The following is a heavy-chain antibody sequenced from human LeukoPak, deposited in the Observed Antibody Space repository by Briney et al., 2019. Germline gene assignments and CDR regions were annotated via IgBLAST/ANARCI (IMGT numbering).Heavy chain of an antibody. V-gene: IGHV4-59*08. CDR2: IYSSGST. J-gene: IGHJ1*01. CDR1: GGSISNYF. Sequence: SETLSLACSASGGSISNYFWTWIRQPPGKGLEWIGYIYSSGSTYYNPSLKSRVTISVDTSKNRFSLKLSTVTAADTAVYYCARGGWYPESFQHWGQGALVTVSS. CDR3: ARGGWYPESFQH. D-gene: IGHD6-19*01.